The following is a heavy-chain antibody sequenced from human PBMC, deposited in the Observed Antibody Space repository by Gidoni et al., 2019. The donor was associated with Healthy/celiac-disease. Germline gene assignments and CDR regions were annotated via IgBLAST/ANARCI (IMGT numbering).Heavy chain of an antibody. CDR1: GFTFTSSA. V-gene: IGHV1-58*01. J-gene: IGHJ6*02. CDR3: AADRDYDHYYGMDV. D-gene: IGHD4-17*01. CDR2: IVVGSGNT. Sequence: QMQLVQSGPEVKKPGTSVKVSCKASGFTFTSSAVQWVRQARGQRLEWIGWIVVGSGNTNYAQKFQERVTITRDMSTSTAYMELSSLRSEDTAVYYCAADRDYDHYYGMDVWGQGTTVTVSS.